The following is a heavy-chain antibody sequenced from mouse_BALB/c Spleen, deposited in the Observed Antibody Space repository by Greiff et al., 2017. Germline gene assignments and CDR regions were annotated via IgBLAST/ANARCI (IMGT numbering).Heavy chain of an antibody. D-gene: IGHD1-1*01. J-gene: IGHJ3*01. CDR3: ARDYYGSFAY. Sequence: EVKVVESGGGLVQPGGSLKLSCAASGFTFSSYGMSWVRQTPDKRLELVATINSNGGSTYYPDSVKGRFTISRDNAKNTLYLQMSSLKSEDTAMYYCARDYYGSFAYWGQGTLVTVSA. CDR2: INSNGGST. V-gene: IGHV5-6-3*01. CDR1: GFTFSSYG.